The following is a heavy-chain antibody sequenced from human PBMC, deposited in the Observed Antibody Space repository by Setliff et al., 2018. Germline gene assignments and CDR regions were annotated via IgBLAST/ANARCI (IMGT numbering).Heavy chain of an antibody. J-gene: IGHJ4*02. V-gene: IGHV4-34*01. CDR3: ARGPPLVSTGTD. CDR2: INHSGST. D-gene: IGHD2-8*02. CDR1: GYSISSGYY. Sequence: ETLSLTCAVSGYSISSGYYWSWIRQPPGKGLEWIGEINHSGSTNYNPSLKSRVTISVDTSKNQFSLKLSSVTAADTAVYYCARGPPLVSTGTDWGQGTLVTVSS.